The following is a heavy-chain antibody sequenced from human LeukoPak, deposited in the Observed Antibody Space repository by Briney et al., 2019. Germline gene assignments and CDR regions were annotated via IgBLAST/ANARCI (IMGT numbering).Heavy chain of an antibody. J-gene: IGHJ3*02. Sequence: PSETLSLTCAVSGDSISSGGHYWNWIRQRPGNGLEWIGYIFHTGTTYYNPSLKSRVTISVDTSKSHFSLKLSSVTAADTAVYYCARRSMVRGVISAFDIWGLGTMVTVSS. CDR2: IFHTGTT. V-gene: IGHV4-31*11. CDR3: ARRSMVRGVISAFDI. CDR1: GDSISSGGHY. D-gene: IGHD3-10*01.